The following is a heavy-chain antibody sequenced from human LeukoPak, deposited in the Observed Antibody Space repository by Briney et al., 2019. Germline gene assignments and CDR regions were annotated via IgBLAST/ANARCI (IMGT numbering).Heavy chain of an antibody. D-gene: IGHD2-2*01. CDR3: ARDLGGGVVPAKGVVY. CDR2: ISSSSSYI. V-gene: IGHV3-21*01. Sequence: GGSLRLSCAASRFTFNTYAVNWVRQAPGKGLEWVSSISSSSSYIYYADSVKGRFTISRDNAKNSLYLQMNSLRAEDTAVYYCARDLGGGVVPAKGVVYWGQGTLVTVSS. J-gene: IGHJ4*02. CDR1: RFTFNTYA.